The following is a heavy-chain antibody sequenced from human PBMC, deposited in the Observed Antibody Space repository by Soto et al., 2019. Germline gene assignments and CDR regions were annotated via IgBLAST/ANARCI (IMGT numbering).Heavy chain of an antibody. V-gene: IGHV1-69*13. CDR2: IIPIFGKA. Sequence: ASVKVSCKASGGTFRNYAFSWVRQAPGQGLEWMGGIIPIFGKANYEQRFQGRLTITADESTSTAYMELNSLRSEDTAVYFCVRDLYINWYYPLDSWGQGTLVTVSS. J-gene: IGHJ4*02. D-gene: IGHD1-7*01. CDR1: GGTFRNYA. CDR3: VRDLYINWYYPLDS.